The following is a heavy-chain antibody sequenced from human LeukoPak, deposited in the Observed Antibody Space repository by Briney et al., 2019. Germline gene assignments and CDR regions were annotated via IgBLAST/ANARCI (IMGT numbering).Heavy chain of an antibody. J-gene: IGHJ4*02. D-gene: IGHD3-22*01. Sequence: SETLSLTCAVSGYSISSSTYYWGWIRQPPGKGLEWIGNVYYSGSTYYNPSLKSRVTISVDTSKNQFSLNLSSVTAAATAVYYCARHAPYYYDSSGYSTWGQGTLVTVSS. CDR1: GYSISSSTYY. CDR3: ARHAPYYYDSSGYST. CDR2: VYYSGST. V-gene: IGHV4-39*01.